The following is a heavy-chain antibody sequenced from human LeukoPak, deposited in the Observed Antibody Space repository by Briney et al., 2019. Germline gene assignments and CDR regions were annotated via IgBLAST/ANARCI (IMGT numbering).Heavy chain of an antibody. D-gene: IGHD3-22*01. Sequence: GGSLRLSCAASGFTFSSYWMHWVRQAPGKGLVWVSRINTDGSSTSYADSVKGQFTISRDNAKNTLYLQMNSLRAEDTAVYYCARDLTMIARRADWGQGTLVTVSS. CDR1: GFTFSSYW. CDR2: INTDGSST. CDR3: ARDLTMIARRAD. V-gene: IGHV3-74*01. J-gene: IGHJ4*02.